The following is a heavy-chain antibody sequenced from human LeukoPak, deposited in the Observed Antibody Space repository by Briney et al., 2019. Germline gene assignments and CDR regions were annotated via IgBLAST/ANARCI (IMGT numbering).Heavy chain of an antibody. J-gene: IGHJ3*02. CDR2: IYYSGST. Sequence: KPSETLSLTCTVSGGSISSSNYFWGWIRQPPGKGLEWIGSIYYSGSTSYNSSLKSRVTISVDTSTNQFSLKLSSVTAADTAVYYCASPSRGAFDIWGQGTVVTVSS. CDR1: GGSISSSNYF. V-gene: IGHV4-39*01. CDR3: ASPSRGAFDI.